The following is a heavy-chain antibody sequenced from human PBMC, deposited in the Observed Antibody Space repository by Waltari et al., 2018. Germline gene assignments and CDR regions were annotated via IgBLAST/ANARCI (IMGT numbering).Heavy chain of an antibody. CDR2: IYYSGST. D-gene: IGHD3-10*01. Sequence: QVQLQESGPGLVKPSETLSLTCPVSGGSISSYYWSWIRKPPGKGLEWIGYIYYSGSTNYNPSLKSRVTISVDTSKNQFSLKLSSVTAADTAVYYCARGYYGSGSYYNPLGAFDIWGQGTMVTVSS. J-gene: IGHJ3*02. V-gene: IGHV4-59*01. CDR3: ARGYYGSGSYYNPLGAFDI. CDR1: GGSISSYY.